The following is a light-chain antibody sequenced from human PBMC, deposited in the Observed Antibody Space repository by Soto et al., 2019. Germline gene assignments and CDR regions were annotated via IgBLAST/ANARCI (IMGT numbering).Light chain of an antibody. CDR2: NVS. CDR3: QQYGSSPTWT. V-gene: IGKV3-20*01. CDR1: QTVTNNH. Sequence: EIVLTQSPDTLSLSPGGRATLSCRASQTVTNNHLAWYQQKPGQAPRLLIYNVSRRATGIPDRFSGSGSGTYFTLTISRLEPEDFAVYYCQQYGSSPTWTFVLGTRVEIK. J-gene: IGKJ1*01.